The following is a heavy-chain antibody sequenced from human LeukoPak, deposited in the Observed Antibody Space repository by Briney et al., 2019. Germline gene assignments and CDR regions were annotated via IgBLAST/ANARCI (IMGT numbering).Heavy chain of an antibody. V-gene: IGHV4-31*03. CDR1: GGSAGSGGYY. CDR3: ARGVLGAPLDY. Sequence: SETLSLTCTVSGGSAGSGGYYWSWLRRHPGKGLEWIGYIYYSGSTYYNPSLKSRVTISVDTSKNQFSLKLSSVTAADTAVYYCARGVLGAPLDYWGQGTLVTVSS. CDR2: IYYSGST. D-gene: IGHD1-26*01. J-gene: IGHJ4*02.